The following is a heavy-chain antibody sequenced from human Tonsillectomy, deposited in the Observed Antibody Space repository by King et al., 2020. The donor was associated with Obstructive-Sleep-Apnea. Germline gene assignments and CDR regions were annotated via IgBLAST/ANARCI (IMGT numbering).Heavy chain of an antibody. CDR2: IYYSGST. J-gene: IGHJ4*02. V-gene: IGHV4-39*01. Sequence: QLQESGPGLVKPSETLSLTCTVSGGSISSSSYYWGWIRQPPGKGLEWIGSIYYSGSTYYNPSLKSRVTISVDTSKHQFSLKLSSVTAADTAVYSCARLAGSGSYAPLFDYWGQGTLVTVSS. CDR3: ARLAGSGSYAPLFDY. CDR1: GGSISSSSYY. D-gene: IGHD3-10*01.